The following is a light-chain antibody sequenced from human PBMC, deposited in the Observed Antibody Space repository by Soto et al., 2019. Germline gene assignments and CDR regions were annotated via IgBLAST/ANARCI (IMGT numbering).Light chain of an antibody. Sequence: QSALTQPASVSGSPGQSITISCTGTSSDVGAYNFVSWHQQHPGKAPKLMIYNVYDRPSGISYRFIGSKSGNTASLTISGLQAEDEADYYCSSYTTTSTLVFGGGTKVTVL. CDR1: SSDVGAYNF. CDR2: NVY. V-gene: IGLV2-14*03. J-gene: IGLJ3*02. CDR3: SSYTTTSTLV.